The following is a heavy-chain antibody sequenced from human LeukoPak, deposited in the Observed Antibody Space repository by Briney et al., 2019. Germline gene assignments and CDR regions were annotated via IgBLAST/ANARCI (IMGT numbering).Heavy chain of an antibody. D-gene: IGHD3-22*01. CDR2: IYTSGST. V-gene: IGHV4-61*02. CDR1: GDSISSGRYY. CDR3: AREVYYDTSGFYSYFDY. J-gene: IGHJ4*02. Sequence: PSQTLSLTCTVSGDSISSGRYYWGSIRQPAGKGLEWIGRIYTSGSTNYNPSLKSRVTISVDTSENQFSLKLSSVTAADTAVYYCAREVYYDTSGFYSYFDYWGQGTLVSVSS.